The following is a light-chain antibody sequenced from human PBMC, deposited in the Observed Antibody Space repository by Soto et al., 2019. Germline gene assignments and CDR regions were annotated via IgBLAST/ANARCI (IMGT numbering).Light chain of an antibody. V-gene: IGLV2-14*03. CDR3: SSYTSASAFVL. J-gene: IGLJ2*01. CDR1: SSDIGGYNY. CDR2: DVS. Sequence: QSCLTQPASVSGSPGQSITISCTGTSSDIGGYNYVSWYQQHPGKDPKLVISDVSHRPSGISNRFSGSKSANTASLTVSGLQAEDEADYYCSSYTSASAFVLFGGGTKVTVL.